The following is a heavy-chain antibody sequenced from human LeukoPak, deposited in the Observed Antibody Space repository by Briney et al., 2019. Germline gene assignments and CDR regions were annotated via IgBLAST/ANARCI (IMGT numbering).Heavy chain of an antibody. CDR1: GFTFSSYW. V-gene: IGHV3-7*01. D-gene: IGHD3-22*01. Sequence: GGSLRLSCAASGFTFSSYWMSWVRQAPGKGLEWVANIKQDGSEKYYVDSVKGRFTISRDNAKNSLYLQMNSLRAEDTAVYYCARDVPYYYDSSGYGDWGQGTLVTVSS. CDR2: IKQDGSEK. J-gene: IGHJ4*02. CDR3: ARDVPYYYDSSGYGD.